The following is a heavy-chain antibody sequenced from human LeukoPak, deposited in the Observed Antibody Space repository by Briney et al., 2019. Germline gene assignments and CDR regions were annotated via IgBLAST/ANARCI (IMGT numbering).Heavy chain of an antibody. CDR1: GFTFSASA. V-gene: IGHV3-73*01. Sequence: GGSLRLSCAASGFTFSASAVHWVRQASGKGLEWIGRIRSKANNYATAYAGSLKGRFTVSRDDSRNTAYLQMNSLKTEDSAVYFCARDSSSEGPLDYWGQGTLVAVSS. J-gene: IGHJ4*02. D-gene: IGHD6-6*01. CDR2: IRSKANNYAT. CDR3: ARDSSSEGPLDY.